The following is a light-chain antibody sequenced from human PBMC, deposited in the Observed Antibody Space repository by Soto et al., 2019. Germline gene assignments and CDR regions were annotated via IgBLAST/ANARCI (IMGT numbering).Light chain of an antibody. V-gene: IGLV1-51*01. CDR2: DTT. CDR3: AAWDNSLCAFV. CDR1: SSNIGNNH. J-gene: IGLJ1*01. Sequence: QSVLTQPPSVSAAPGQKVTISCSGASSNIGNNHVSWYQHLPGTAPELLIYDTTKRPSGIPDRFSVFKSGTSATLGITGLQTGDEADYYCAAWDNSLCAFVFGTGTNVTVL.